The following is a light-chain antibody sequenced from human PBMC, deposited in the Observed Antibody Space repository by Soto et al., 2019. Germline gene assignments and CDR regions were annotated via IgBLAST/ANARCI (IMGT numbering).Light chain of an antibody. V-gene: IGKV1-12*01. Sequence: DIQMTQSPSSVSASVGDRVTITCRASQGISSWVAWYQQKPGKAPNLLIYAASSLKSGVPSRFSGSGSLTEFTLTISSLQPEDFATYYGQQADTFPLTFGGGTKVEIK. J-gene: IGKJ4*01. CDR2: AAS. CDR3: QQADTFPLT. CDR1: QGISSW.